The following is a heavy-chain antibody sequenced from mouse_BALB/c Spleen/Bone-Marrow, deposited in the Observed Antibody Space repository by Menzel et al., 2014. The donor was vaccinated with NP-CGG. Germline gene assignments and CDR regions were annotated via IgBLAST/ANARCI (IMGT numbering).Heavy chain of an antibody. J-gene: IGHJ2*01. CDR2: IHPNSGNT. CDR3: ARGATALDY. V-gene: IGHV1S130*01. Sequence: QVQLQQSGSVLVRPGASVKLSCKASGYTFTSSWMHWAKQRPGQGLEWIGEIHPNSGNTNYNEKFKGKATLTVDTSSSTAYVDLSSLTSEDSAVYYCARGATALDYWGQGTTLTVFS. D-gene: IGHD1-2*01. CDR1: GYTFTSSW.